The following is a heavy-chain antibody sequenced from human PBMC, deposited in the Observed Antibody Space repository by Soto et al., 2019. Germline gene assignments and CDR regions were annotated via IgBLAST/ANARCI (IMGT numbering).Heavy chain of an antibody. V-gene: IGHV3-9*01. CDR3: AKNGDFDYYYMDV. D-gene: IGHD4-17*01. J-gene: IGHJ6*03. CDR1: GFTFDDYA. CDR2: ISWNSGSI. Sequence: GGSLRLSCAASGFTFDDYAMHWVRQAPGKGLEWVSGISWNSGSIGYADSVKGRFTISRDNAKNSLHLQMNSLRAEDTALYYCAKNGDFDYYYMDVWGKGTTVTVSS.